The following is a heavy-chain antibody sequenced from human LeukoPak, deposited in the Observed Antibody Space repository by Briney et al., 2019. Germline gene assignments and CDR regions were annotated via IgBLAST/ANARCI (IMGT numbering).Heavy chain of an antibody. V-gene: IGHV3-48*03. J-gene: IGHJ1*01. CDR1: GFTFSSYE. CDR3: ATPNYYDSSGFFEH. Sequence: PGGSLRLSCAASGFTFSSYEMNWVRQAPGKRLQWVSYISSSGSTIYYADSVKGRFTISRDNAKNSLYLQMNSLRAEDTAVYYCATPNYYDSSGFFEHWGQGTLVTVSS. CDR2: ISSSGSTI. D-gene: IGHD3-22*01.